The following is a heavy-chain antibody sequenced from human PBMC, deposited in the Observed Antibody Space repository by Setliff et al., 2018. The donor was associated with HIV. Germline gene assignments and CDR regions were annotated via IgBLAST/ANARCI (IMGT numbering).Heavy chain of an antibody. CDR2: ILPLFGTT. Sequence: SVKVSCKASGGTFSSHFISWVRQAPGQGPEWMGRILPLFGTTNLAQKFQGRVTITADKSTSTAYMELRSLTSADTAVYYCGREGGNTYGGAFDMWGQGTLVTVS. J-gene: IGHJ3*02. V-gene: IGHV1-69*06. CDR3: GREGGNTYGGAFDM. D-gene: IGHD2-8*01. CDR1: GGTFSSHF.